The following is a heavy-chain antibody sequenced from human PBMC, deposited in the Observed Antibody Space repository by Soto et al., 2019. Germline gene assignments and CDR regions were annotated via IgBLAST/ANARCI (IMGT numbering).Heavy chain of an antibody. Sequence: SETLSLTCTVSGGSISSGGYYWSWIRRHPGKGLEWIVYIYYSGSTYYNPSLKSRVTISVDTSKNQFSLKLSSVTAADMAVYYCARNMPLGSSGYYLSTVTTSGMDVWGQGTTVTVSS. CDR1: GGSISSGGYY. CDR3: ARNMPLGSSGYYLSTVTTSGMDV. D-gene: IGHD3-22*01. V-gene: IGHV4-31*03. J-gene: IGHJ6*02. CDR2: IYYSGST.